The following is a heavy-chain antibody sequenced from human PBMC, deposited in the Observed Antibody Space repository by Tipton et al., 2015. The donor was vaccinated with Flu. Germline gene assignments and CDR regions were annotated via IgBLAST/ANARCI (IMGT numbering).Heavy chain of an antibody. CDR1: GGSISSYY. CDR3: ARELNYGMDV. CDR2: IYYSGST. Sequence: LTCTVSGGSISSYYWSWIRQPPGKGLEWIGYIYYSGSTNYNPSLKSRVTISVDTSKNQFSLKLSSVTAADTAVYYCARELNYGMDVWGQGTTVTVSS. V-gene: IGHV4-59*01. J-gene: IGHJ6*02.